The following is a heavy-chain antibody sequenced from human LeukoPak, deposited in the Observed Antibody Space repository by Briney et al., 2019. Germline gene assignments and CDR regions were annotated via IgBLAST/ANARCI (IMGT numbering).Heavy chain of an antibody. CDR1: GYTFTSYG. CDR3: AKFLYYDSSGYHDAFDI. J-gene: IGHJ3*02. Sequence: SVKVSCKASGYTFTSYGISWVRQAPGQGLEWMGVIIPIFGTANYAQKFQGRVTITTDESTSTAYMELSSLRSEDAAVYYCAKFLYYDSSGYHDAFDIWGQGTMVTVSS. D-gene: IGHD3-22*01. V-gene: IGHV1-69*05. CDR2: IIPIFGTA.